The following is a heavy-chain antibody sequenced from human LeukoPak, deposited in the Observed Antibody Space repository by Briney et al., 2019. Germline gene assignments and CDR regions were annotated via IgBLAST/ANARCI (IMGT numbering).Heavy chain of an antibody. Sequence: GASVKVSCKASGYTFTGYYMHWVRQAPGQGLEWMGWISASNGNTNYAQKLQGRVTMTTDTSTSTAYMELRSLGSDDTAVYYCARGGLTGDQDYYYYLYMDVWGKGTTVTVSS. J-gene: IGHJ6*03. V-gene: IGHV1-18*04. CDR2: ISASNGNT. CDR3: ARGGLTGDQDYYYYLYMDV. CDR1: GYTFTGYY. D-gene: IGHD7-27*01.